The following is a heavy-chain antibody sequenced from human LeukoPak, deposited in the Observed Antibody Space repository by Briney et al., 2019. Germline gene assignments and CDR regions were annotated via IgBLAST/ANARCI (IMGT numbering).Heavy chain of an antibody. CDR2: INYSGST. D-gene: IGHD6-19*01. J-gene: IGHJ4*02. CDR3: ARHLRAVAGGRYFDY. CDR1: GGSISSSSYY. V-gene: IGHV4-39*01. Sequence: SETLSLTCTVSGGSISSSSYYWGWIRQPPGKGLEWIGSINYSGSTYYNPSLKSRVTISVGMSKNQFSLKLSSVTAADTAVYYCARHLRAVAGGRYFDYWGQGTQVTVSS.